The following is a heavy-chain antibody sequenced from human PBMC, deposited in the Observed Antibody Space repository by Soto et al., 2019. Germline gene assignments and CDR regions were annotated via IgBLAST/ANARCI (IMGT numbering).Heavy chain of an antibody. V-gene: IGHV1-8*01. CDR3: ARDHRYNWNDEGWFDP. CDR1: GYIFSTYD. Sequence: QVQLVQSGAEVKKPGPSVKVSCKASGYIFSTYDINWVRQAPGQGLEWMGWLNPNSGNTGYAQKFQGRVTMTRNTSINTAYMELSSLGSEDTAVYYCARDHRYNWNDEGWFDPWGQGTLVTVSS. CDR2: LNPNSGNT. J-gene: IGHJ5*02. D-gene: IGHD1-20*01.